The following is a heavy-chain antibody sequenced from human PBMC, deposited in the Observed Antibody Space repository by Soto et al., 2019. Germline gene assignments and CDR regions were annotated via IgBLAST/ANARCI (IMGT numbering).Heavy chain of an antibody. CDR3: TRRGFVDDFWSGTNDAFDI. CDR2: IRSKANSYAT. Sequence: EAQLVESGGGLVQPGRSLKLSCAASRFTFSGSAMHWVRQSSGKGLEWVGRIRSKANSYATAYAASVKGRFTISRDDEKNTAYLQMNSLKTEDTAVYYCTRRGFVDDFWSGTNDAFDIWGQGTMVTVSS. V-gene: IGHV3-73*02. J-gene: IGHJ3*02. CDR1: RFTFSGSA. D-gene: IGHD3-3*01.